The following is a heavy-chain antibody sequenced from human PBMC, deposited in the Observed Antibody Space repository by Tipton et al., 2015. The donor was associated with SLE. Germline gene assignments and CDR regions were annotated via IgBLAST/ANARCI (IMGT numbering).Heavy chain of an antibody. CDR2: LEYDGSKE. J-gene: IGHJ6*02. CDR3: ARNGRVAAPGDYHYGMDV. D-gene: IGHD6-13*01. CDR1: GFTFNTYG. Sequence: QLVQSGGGVVQSGGSLRLSCAASGFTFNTYGMHWVRQAPGKGLEWVTFLEYDGSKEYYVDSVMGRFTISRDNPKNTLYLHMNSLRGEDTAVYYCARNGRVAAPGDYHYGMDVWGQGTTVTVSS. V-gene: IGHV3-30*02.